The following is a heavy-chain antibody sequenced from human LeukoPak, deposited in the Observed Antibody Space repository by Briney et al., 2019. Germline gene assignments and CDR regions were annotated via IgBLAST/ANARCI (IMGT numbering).Heavy chain of an antibody. CDR1: GFTLSTYS. CDR2: ISGSRSGI. V-gene: IGHV3-21*01. Sequence: GGSLRLSCAVSGFTLSTYSMSWVRQAPGKGLEWVSSISGSRSGIYYADSVKGRFTISSDNAKNSLYLQMNSLRAEDTAVYYCARGPGIAVAPLQHWGQGTLVTVSS. CDR3: ARGPGIAVAPLQH. D-gene: IGHD6-19*01. J-gene: IGHJ1*01.